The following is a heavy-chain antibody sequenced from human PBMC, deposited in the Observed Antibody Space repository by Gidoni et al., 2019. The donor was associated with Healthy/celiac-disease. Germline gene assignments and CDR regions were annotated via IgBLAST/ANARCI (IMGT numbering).Heavy chain of an antibody. J-gene: IGHJ4*02. CDR3: AKDRVAAAPDY. D-gene: IGHD6-13*01. V-gene: IGHV4-31*03. Sequence: QVQLQESGPGLVKPSQTLSLTRTVSGCSISSGGYYWRWIRQHPGKGLEWIGYIYYIGSTYYNPSLKSRVTISVDTSKNQFSLKLSSVTAADTGVYYCAKDRVAAAPDYWGQGTLVTVSS. CDR2: IYYIGST. CDR1: GCSISSGGYY.